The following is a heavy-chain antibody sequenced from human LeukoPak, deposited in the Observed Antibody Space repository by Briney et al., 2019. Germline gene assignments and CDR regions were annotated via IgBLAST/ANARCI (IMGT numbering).Heavy chain of an antibody. V-gene: IGHV3-74*01. J-gene: IGHJ6*03. CDR2: INGDGSRT. D-gene: IGHD3-16*01. CDR3: ARGPSGGYYMDV. Sequence: GGSLRLSCAASGFTFSSYLMYWVRQGPGKGLVWVSRINGDGSRTTYADSVKGRFTISRDNAKNTLYLQMNSLRAEDTAVYYCARGPSGGYYMDVWGKGTTVTVSS. CDR1: GFTFSSYL.